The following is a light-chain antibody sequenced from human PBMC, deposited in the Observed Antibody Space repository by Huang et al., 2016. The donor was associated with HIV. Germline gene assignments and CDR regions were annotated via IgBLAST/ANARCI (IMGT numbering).Light chain of an antibody. CDR3: MQALQTPPT. J-gene: IGKJ1*01. CDR2: LSS. CDR1: QSLVHSNGYNY. V-gene: IGKV2-28*01. Sequence: DIVMTQSPLSLPVTPGEPAYISCRSSQSLVHSNGYNYLDWYLQKPGQSPQLLFYLSSNRASGVPDRFSGSGSGTDFTLKISRVEAEDVGVYYCMQALQTPPTFGQGTKVEIK.